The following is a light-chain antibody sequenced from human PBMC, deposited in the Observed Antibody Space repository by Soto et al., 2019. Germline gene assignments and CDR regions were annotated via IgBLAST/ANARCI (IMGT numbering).Light chain of an antibody. Sequence: QSVLTQPASVSGSPGQSITISCTGTSSDVGGYNYVSWYQQHPGKAPKLMIYEVSHRPSGVSNRFSGSKSGNTASLTISGIHSEDEADYYCSSYTTTSTVVFGGGTKVTVL. CDR1: SSDVGGYNY. J-gene: IGLJ2*01. CDR3: SSYTTTSTVV. V-gene: IGLV2-14*03. CDR2: EVS.